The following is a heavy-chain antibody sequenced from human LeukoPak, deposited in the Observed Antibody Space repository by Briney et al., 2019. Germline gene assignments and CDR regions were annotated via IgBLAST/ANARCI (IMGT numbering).Heavy chain of an antibody. D-gene: IGHD3-3*01. V-gene: IGHV3-15*01. CDR3: TTAGILTYYDFWSGYWRFEY. CDR1: GFTFSNAW. CDR2: IKSKTDGGTT. J-gene: IGHJ4*02. Sequence: GGSLRLSCAASGFTFSNAWMSWVRQAPGKGLEWVGRIKSKTDGGTTDYAAPVKGRFTISRDDSKNTLYLQMNSLKTEDTAVYYCTTAGILTYYDFWSGYWRFEYWGQGTLVTVSS.